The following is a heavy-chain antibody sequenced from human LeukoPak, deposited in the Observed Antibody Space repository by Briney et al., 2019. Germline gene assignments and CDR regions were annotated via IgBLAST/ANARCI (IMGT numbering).Heavy chain of an antibody. Sequence: PSETLSLTCAVYGGSFSGYYWSWIRQPPGKGLEWIGEINHSGSTNYNPSLKSRVTISVDTSKNQFSLKLSSVTAAVTSVYYCARGRIVGATRPFDYWGQGTLVTVSP. CDR1: GGSFSGYY. V-gene: IGHV4-34*01. CDR3: ARGRIVGATRPFDY. J-gene: IGHJ4*02. CDR2: INHSGST. D-gene: IGHD1-26*01.